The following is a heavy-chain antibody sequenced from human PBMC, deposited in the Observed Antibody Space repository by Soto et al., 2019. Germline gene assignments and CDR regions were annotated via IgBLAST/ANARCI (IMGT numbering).Heavy chain of an antibody. CDR3: AILSN. V-gene: IGHV3-53*02. J-gene: IGHJ4*02. Sequence: EVQLVETGGGLIQPGGSLRLSCAASGFTVSSNYMNWVRQAPGKGLEWLSIIYSDGTTDYADSVKGRFTISRDNVKNTLYLPMNNLRAEDTAVYSCAILSNWGQGTLVTFSS. CDR1: GFTVSSNY. CDR2: IYSDGTT. D-gene: IGHD6-6*01.